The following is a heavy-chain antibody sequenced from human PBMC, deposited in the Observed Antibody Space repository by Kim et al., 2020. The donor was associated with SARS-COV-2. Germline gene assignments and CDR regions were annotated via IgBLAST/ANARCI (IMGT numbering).Heavy chain of an antibody. J-gene: IGHJ5*02. CDR1: GFTFSSYW. Sequence: GGSLRLSCAASGFTFSSYWMHWVRQAPGKGLVWVSRINSDGSSTSYADSVKGRFTISRDNAKNTLYLQMNRLRAEDTAVYYCAREAYDSSGYYYENWFDPWGQGTLVTVSS. CDR2: INSDGSST. CDR3: AREAYDSSGYYYENWFDP. V-gene: IGHV3-74*01. D-gene: IGHD3-22*01.